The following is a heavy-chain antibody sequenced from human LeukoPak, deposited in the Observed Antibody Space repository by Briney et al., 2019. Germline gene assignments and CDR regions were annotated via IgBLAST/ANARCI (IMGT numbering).Heavy chain of an antibody. V-gene: IGHV3-23*01. D-gene: IGHD3-9*01. Sequence: GGSLRLSCAASGFTFSSYAMSWVRQAPGRGLEWVSGISGSGGSPYYADSVKGRFTISRDNSKNTLYLQTNRLRAEDTAVYYCAKIRLDWLFAGLDYWGQGTLVTVSS. CDR3: AKIRLDWLFAGLDY. CDR1: GFTFSSYA. CDR2: ISGSGGSP. J-gene: IGHJ4*02.